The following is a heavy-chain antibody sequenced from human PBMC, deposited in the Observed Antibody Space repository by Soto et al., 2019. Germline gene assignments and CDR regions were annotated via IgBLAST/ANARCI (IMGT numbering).Heavy chain of an antibody. Sequence: SVKVSCKASGGTFSSYAISWVRQAPGQGLEWMGGIIPIFGTANYAQKFQGRVTITADESTSTAYMELSSLRSEDTAVHYCARDRGYYYDSSGYPGNAFDIWGQGTMVTVSS. J-gene: IGHJ3*02. CDR2: IIPIFGTA. CDR1: GGTFSSYA. CDR3: ARDRGYYYDSSGYPGNAFDI. D-gene: IGHD3-22*01. V-gene: IGHV1-69*13.